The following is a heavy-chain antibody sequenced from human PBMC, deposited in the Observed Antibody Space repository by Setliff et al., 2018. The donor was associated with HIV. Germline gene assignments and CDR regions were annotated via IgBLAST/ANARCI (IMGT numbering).Heavy chain of an antibody. CDR1: GYTFLTYG. V-gene: IGHV1-46*01. Sequence: ASVKVSCKASGYTFLTYGISWVRQAPGQGLEWMGVINPHGGSTNYAQKFQGRVTMTRDTSTSTVYMELSSLRSDDTAVYYCARLRPTAFFDYWGQGTLVTVSS. CDR3: ARLRPTAFFDY. J-gene: IGHJ4*02. D-gene: IGHD3-3*01. CDR2: INPHGGST.